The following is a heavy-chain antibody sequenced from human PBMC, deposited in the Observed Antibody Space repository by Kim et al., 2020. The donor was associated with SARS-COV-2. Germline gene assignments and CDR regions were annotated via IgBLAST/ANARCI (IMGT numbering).Heavy chain of an antibody. V-gene: IGHV1-46*01. D-gene: IGHD2-2*01. J-gene: IGHJ6*02. CDR1: GYTFTSYY. Sequence: ASLKVSCKASGYTFTSYYMHWVRQAPGQGLEWMGIINPSGGSTSYAQKFQGRVTMTRDTSTSTVYMELSSLRSEDTAVYYCARVRESSWGVVVPAAMKGDYYYYGMDVWGQGTTVTVSS. CDR3: ARVRESSWGVVVPAAMKGDYYYYGMDV. CDR2: INPSGGST.